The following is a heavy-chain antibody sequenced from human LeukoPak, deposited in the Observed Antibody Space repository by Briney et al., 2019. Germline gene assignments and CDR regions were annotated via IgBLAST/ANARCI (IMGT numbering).Heavy chain of an antibody. V-gene: IGHV3-23*01. D-gene: IGHD3-22*01. Sequence: GGSLRLSCAASGFTFNTYDMSWVRQAPGKGLEWVSGISGSGASTYYADSVKGRFTISRDNSKNMLYLQMNSLRAEDTAVYYCATLSYYYDSIMYKGIDYWGQGTLVTVSS. J-gene: IGHJ4*02. CDR2: ISGSGAST. CDR1: GFTFNTYD. CDR3: ATLSYYYDSIMYKGIDY.